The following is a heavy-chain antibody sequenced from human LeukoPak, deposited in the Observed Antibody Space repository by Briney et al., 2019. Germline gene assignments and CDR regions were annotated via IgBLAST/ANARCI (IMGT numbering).Heavy chain of an antibody. J-gene: IGHJ3*02. D-gene: IGHD6-13*01. V-gene: IGHV4-34*01. CDR2: INHSGST. CDR1: GGSFSGYY. CDR3: ARGPEQQLVAAFDI. Sequence: PSETLSLTCAVYGGSFSGYYWSWIRRPPGKGLEWIGEINHSGSTNYNPSLKSRVTISVDTSKNQFSLKLSSVTAADTAVYYCARGPEQQLVAAFDIWGQGTMVTVSS.